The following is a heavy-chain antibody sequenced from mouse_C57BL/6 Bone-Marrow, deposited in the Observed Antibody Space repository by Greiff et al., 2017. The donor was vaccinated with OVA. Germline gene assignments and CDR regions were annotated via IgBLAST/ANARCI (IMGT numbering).Heavy chain of an antibody. CDR3: AREGGSFWFAY. CDR2: IYPRSGNT. Sequence: VQLVESGAELARPGASVKLSCKASGYTFTSYGISWVKQRTGQGLEWIGEIYPRSGNTYYNEKFKGKATLTADKSSSTAYMELRSLTSEDSAVYFCAREGGSFWFAYWGQGTLVTVSA. V-gene: IGHV1-81*01. CDR1: GYTFTSYG. J-gene: IGHJ3*01. D-gene: IGHD3-3*01.